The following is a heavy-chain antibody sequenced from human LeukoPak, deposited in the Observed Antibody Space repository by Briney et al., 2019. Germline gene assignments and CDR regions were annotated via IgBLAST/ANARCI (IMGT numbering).Heavy chain of an antibody. CDR2: ISSSSSYI. Sequence: GGSLRLSCAASGFTFSSYSMNWVRHAPGKGLEWVSSISSSSSYIYYADSVKGRFTISRDNAKNSLYLQMNSLRAEDTAVYYCARELEIAAAGSFDYWGQGTLVTVSS. V-gene: IGHV3-21*01. D-gene: IGHD6-13*01. J-gene: IGHJ4*02. CDR3: ARELEIAAAGSFDY. CDR1: GFTFSSYS.